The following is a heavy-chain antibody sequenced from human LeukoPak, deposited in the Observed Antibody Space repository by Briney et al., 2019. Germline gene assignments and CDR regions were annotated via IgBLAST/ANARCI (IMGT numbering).Heavy chain of an antibody. D-gene: IGHD2-15*01. CDR3: ARGPFGYCSGGSCQTFFDY. CDR1: GYTFTSYG. V-gene: IGHV1-18*01. J-gene: IGHJ4*02. CDR2: ISAYNGNT. Sequence: ASVKVSCKASGYTFTSYGISWVRQAPGQGLEWMGWISAYNGNTNYAQKLQGRVTMTTDTSTSTAYMELRSLRSDDTAVYYCARGPFGYCSGGSCQTFFDYWGQGTLVTVSS.